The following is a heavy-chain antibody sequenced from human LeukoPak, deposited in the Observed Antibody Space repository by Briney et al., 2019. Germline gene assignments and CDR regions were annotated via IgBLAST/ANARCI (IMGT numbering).Heavy chain of an antibody. V-gene: IGHV1-69*05. CDR1: GGTFSSYA. Sequence: SVKVSCKASGGTFSSYAISWVRQAPGQGLEWMGGIIPIFGTANYAQKFQGRVAITTDESTSTAYMELSSLRSEDTAVYYCASSLGEVDWFDPWGQGTLVTVSS. J-gene: IGHJ5*02. CDR2: IIPIFGTA. CDR3: ASSLGEVDWFDP. D-gene: IGHD3-10*01.